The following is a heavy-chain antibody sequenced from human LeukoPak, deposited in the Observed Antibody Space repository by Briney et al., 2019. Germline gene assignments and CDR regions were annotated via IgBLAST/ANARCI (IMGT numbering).Heavy chain of an antibody. V-gene: IGHV3-30*02. CDR2: VRPGGSDK. D-gene: IGHD6-19*01. CDR3: AKDSTDGWCFDS. Sequence: GGSLRLSCAASGFTFSDYVMHWVRQPPGKGLRWVAFVRPGGSDKHYADSVKGRFTVSRDNSRNTLYLQMDSLRPEDTAVYYCAKDSTDGWCFDSWGQGNLVTVSS. J-gene: IGHJ5*01. CDR1: GFTFSDYV.